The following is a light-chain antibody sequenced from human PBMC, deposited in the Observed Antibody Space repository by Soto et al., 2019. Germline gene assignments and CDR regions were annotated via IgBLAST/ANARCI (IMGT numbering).Light chain of an antibody. J-gene: IGLJ2*01. CDR2: GNS. V-gene: IGLV1-40*01. CDR1: SSNIGAGYD. CDR3: QSYDSSLSGVV. Sequence: QSVLTQPPSVSGAPGQRVTISCTGSSSNIGAGYDVHWYQQLPGTAPKLLIYGNSNRPSGVPDRFSGSKSGTSASLAITGXXXEDEADYXCQSYDSSLSGVVFGGGTKLTVL.